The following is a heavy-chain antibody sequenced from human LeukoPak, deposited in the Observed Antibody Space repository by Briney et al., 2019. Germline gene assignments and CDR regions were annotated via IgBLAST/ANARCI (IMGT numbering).Heavy chain of an antibody. CDR1: GYTFTSYG. Sequence: ASVKVSCKASGYTFTSYGISWVRQAPGQGLEWMGWISAYNGNTNYAQKLQGRVTMTTDTFTSTAYMELRSLRSDDTAVYYCAREISGRGDFDYWGQGTLVTVSS. V-gene: IGHV1-18*01. CDR3: AREISGRGDFDY. J-gene: IGHJ4*02. CDR2: ISAYNGNT. D-gene: IGHD1-26*01.